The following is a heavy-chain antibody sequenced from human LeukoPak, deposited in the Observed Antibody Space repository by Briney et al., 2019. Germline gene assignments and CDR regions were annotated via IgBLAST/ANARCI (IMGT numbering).Heavy chain of an antibody. CDR1: GFTFDDYG. V-gene: IGHV3-20*04. J-gene: IGHJ4*02. Sequence: GGSLRLSCAASGFTFDDYGMSWVRQAPGKGLEWVSGINWNGGSTGYADSVKGRFIISRDNAKNSLYLQMNSLRAEDTALYYCARDLESSSSWYVDYWGQGTLVTVSS. CDR3: ARDLESSSSWYVDY. D-gene: IGHD6-13*01. CDR2: INWNGGST.